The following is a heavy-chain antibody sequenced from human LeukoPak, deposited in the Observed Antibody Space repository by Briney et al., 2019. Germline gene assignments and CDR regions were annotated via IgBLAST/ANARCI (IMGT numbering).Heavy chain of an antibody. Sequence: ASVKVSCKASGGTFSSYAISWVRQAPGQGLERMGGIIPIFGTANYAQKFQGRVTITADKSTSTAYMELSSLRSEDTAVYYCARDRSGWYRYYFDYWGQGTLVTVSS. CDR1: GGTFSSYA. CDR3: ARDRSGWYRYYFDY. D-gene: IGHD6-19*01. J-gene: IGHJ4*02. CDR2: IIPIFGTA. V-gene: IGHV1-69*06.